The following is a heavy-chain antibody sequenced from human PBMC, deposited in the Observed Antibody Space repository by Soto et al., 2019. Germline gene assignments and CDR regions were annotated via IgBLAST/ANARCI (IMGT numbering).Heavy chain of an antibody. CDR3: AKSPLVWFGELVYYFAY. CDR1: GFTFSSDG. J-gene: IGHJ4*02. Sequence: QVQLVESGGGVVQPGRSLRLSCAASGFTFSSDGMHWVRQAPGKGLEWVAVISYDGSNKYYADSVKGRFTISRDNSKNTRYLQMNSLRAEDTAVYYCAKSPLVWFGELVYYFAYWGQGTLVTVFS. V-gene: IGHV3-30*18. CDR2: ISYDGSNK. D-gene: IGHD3-10*01.